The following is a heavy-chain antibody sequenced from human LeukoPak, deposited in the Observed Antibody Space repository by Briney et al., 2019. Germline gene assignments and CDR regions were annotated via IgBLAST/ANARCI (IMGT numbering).Heavy chain of an antibody. Sequence: GGSLRLSCAASGFTFSSYAMHWVRQAPGKGLEWVAVISYDGSNKYYADSVKGRFTNSRDNSKNTLYLQMNSLRAEDTAVYYCARNTYSSSWYSYYYYMDVWGKGTTVTVSS. CDR2: ISYDGSNK. CDR1: GFTFSSYA. V-gene: IGHV3-30*04. D-gene: IGHD6-13*01. CDR3: ARNTYSSSWYSYYYYMDV. J-gene: IGHJ6*03.